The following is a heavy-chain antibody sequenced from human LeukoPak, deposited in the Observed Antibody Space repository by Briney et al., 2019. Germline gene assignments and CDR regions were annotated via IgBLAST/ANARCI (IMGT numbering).Heavy chain of an antibody. Sequence: HGESLKISCKGSGYSFTSYWIGWVRQMPGKGLEWMGIIYPGDSDTRYSSSFQGQVTISADKSISTAYLQWSSLKASDTAMYYCARNKRYSSSWYPFDYWGQGTLVTVSS. CDR3: ARNKRYSSSWYPFDY. CDR1: GYSFTSYW. V-gene: IGHV5-51*01. D-gene: IGHD6-13*01. J-gene: IGHJ4*02. CDR2: IYPGDSDT.